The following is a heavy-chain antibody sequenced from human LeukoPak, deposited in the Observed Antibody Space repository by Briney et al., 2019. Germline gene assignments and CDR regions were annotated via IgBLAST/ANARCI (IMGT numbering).Heavy chain of an antibody. CDR1: GFTFSSHE. J-gene: IGHJ6*02. Sequence: GGSLRLSCAASGFTFSSHEMNWVRQAPGKGLEWVSYISSSGSTIYYADSVKGRFTISRDNAKNSLYLQMNSLRAEDTAVYYCARDAQGIVVVPAAERGMDVWGQGTTVTVSS. CDR2: ISSSGSTI. CDR3: ARDAQGIVVVPAAERGMDV. V-gene: IGHV3-48*03. D-gene: IGHD2-2*01.